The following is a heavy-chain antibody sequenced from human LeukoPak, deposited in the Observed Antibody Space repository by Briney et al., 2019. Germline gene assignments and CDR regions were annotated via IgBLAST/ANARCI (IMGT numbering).Heavy chain of an antibody. D-gene: IGHD2-8*01. J-gene: IGHJ1*01. V-gene: IGHV5-51*01. CDR3: ARRRNGYFQH. CDR2: IYPGDSDT. CDR1: GYNFTTYW. Sequence: GGSLKISCKGSGYNFTTYWIVWVRQVPGKGLELMGIIYPGDSDTKYSPSFQGQVTISVDKSISTAYLQWSSLKASDTAMYYCARRRNGYFQHWGQGTLVTVSS.